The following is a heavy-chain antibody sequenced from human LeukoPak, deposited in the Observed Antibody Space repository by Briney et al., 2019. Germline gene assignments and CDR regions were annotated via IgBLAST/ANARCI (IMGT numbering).Heavy chain of an antibody. CDR3: DRDVSGDY. CDR1: GFTLNDYY. J-gene: IGHJ4*02. Sequence: GGSLRLSCAASGFTLNDYYIDWVRQAPGKGLEWVGRSRNKANSYSTDYAASVKGRFVISRGDSNKSVYLQMNSVKTEDTAVYYCDRDVSGDYWGQRTLVTVSS. CDR2: SRNKANSYST. D-gene: IGHD6-25*01. V-gene: IGHV3-72*01.